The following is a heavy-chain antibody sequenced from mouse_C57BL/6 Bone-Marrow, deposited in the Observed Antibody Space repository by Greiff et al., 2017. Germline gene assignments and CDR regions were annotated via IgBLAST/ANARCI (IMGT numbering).Heavy chain of an antibody. V-gene: IGHV14-2*01. CDR3: AGGDYDDAMDY. D-gene: IGHD2-4*01. Sequence: EVQGVESGAELVKPGASVKLSCTASGFNIKDYYMHWVRQRPGQGLEWIGRIDPEDGETKYAPKFQGKATITADTSSNTAYLQRSSLTSEDTAVYYCAGGDYDDAMDYWGQGTSVTVSS. CDR2: IDPEDGET. J-gene: IGHJ4*01. CDR1: GFNIKDYY.